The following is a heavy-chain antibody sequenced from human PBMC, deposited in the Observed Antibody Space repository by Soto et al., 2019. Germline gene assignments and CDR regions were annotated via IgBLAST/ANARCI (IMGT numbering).Heavy chain of an antibody. V-gene: IGHV3-48*02. CDR2: IHNSSSTI. CDR3: ARGVQIIVLLPAAIDY. D-gene: IGHD2-2*01. J-gene: IGHJ4*02. Sequence: EVQLVESGGGLVQPGESLRLSCAASVFTFSSYSMNWVRQAPGKGLEWVSYIHNSSSTIYYADSVRGRFTISRDNAKNSLYLQMNSLRDEDTAVYYCARGVQIIVLLPAAIDYWGQGTLVTVSS. CDR1: VFTFSSYS.